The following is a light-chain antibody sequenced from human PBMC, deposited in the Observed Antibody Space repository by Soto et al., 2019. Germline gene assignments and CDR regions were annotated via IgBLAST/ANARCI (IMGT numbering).Light chain of an antibody. V-gene: IGKV3-20*01. CDR1: QSVSNNY. Sequence: ERVSRQSPATSSVSPGERAARSCRASQSVSNNYFAWYQQTPGQAPRLLIYGASNRATGIPDRFSGSGSWTDFTLTISRLEPEDFAVYYCQQYGSSGTFGQGTKVDI. CDR3: QQYGSSGT. J-gene: IGKJ1*01. CDR2: GAS.